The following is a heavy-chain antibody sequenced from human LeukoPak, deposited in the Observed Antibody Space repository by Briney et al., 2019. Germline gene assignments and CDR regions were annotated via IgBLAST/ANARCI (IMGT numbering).Heavy chain of an antibody. V-gene: IGHV1-3*01. J-gene: IGHJ5*02. Sequence: GSAKVSRRASGYTLATFGMHLGPPDPGERAEWGGWIYGGNGNTKYTQKIQGRVTITGDSSATTGNMKLNNLTSEDTAVYYCARGPLIYSSRWKNSFDPWGQGTLVTVSS. CDR3: ARGPLIYSSRWKNSFDP. CDR2: IYGGNGNT. D-gene: IGHD6-19*01. CDR1: GYTLATFG.